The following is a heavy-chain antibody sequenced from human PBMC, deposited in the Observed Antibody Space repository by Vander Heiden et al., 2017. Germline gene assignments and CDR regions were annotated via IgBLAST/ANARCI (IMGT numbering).Heavy chain of an antibody. D-gene: IGHD6-19*01. CDR2: LSTNGGGT. CDR1: GFTFSSND. CDR3: AKGGWLEY. J-gene: IGHJ4*02. Sequence: EVQQLESGGGLVQPGGSLGLSCAASGFTFSSNDMSVVRKCPGKGREWVSILSTNGGGTFDADSVRGRFTISRDISKNTLYLQMNSLTAEDTAVYYCAKGGWLEYWGQGTLVTVSS. V-gene: IGHV3-23*01.